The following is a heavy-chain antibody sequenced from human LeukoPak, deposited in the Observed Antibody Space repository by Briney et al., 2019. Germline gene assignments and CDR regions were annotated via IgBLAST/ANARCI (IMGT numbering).Heavy chain of an antibody. CDR2: ISHSWST. CDR1: GGSFSSSVNY. CDR3: AREGDIVGATIDS. Sequence: SEALSLTCTVSGGSFSSSVNYWGWIRQPPGERLEWIGSISHSWSTYYNPSLKSRITISLDPSKNQFSLRLSFVTAADTAVYFCAREGDIVGATIDSWGQGTLVTVSS. V-gene: IGHV4-39*07. J-gene: IGHJ4*02. D-gene: IGHD1-26*01.